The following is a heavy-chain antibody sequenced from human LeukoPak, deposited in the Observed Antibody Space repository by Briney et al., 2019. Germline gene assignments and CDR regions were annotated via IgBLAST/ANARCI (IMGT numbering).Heavy chain of an antibody. V-gene: IGHV4-39*01. J-gene: IGHJ6*02. CDR1: GGSISSSSYY. Sequence: SETLSLTCTVSGGSISSSSYYWGWIRQPPGKGLEWIGSIYYSGSTYYNPSLKSRVTISVDTSKNQFSLKLSSVTAADTAVYYCARVGIGAAANYGMDVWGQGTTVTVSS. D-gene: IGHD6-13*01. CDR3: ARVGIGAAANYGMDV. CDR2: IYYSGST.